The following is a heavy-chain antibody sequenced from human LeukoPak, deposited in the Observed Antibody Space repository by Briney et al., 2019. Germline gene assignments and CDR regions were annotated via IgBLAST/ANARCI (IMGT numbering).Heavy chain of an antibody. CDR1: GGSISSYY. CDR2: IYYSGST. V-gene: IGHV4-59*12. CDR3: AGRINYYDSSGTPYYFDY. Sequence: PSETLSLTCTVSGGSISSYYWSWIRQPPGKGLEWIGYIYYSGSTNYNPSLKSRVTISVDTSKNQFSLKLSSVTAADTAVYYCAGRINYYDSSGTPYYFDYWGQGTLVTVSS. D-gene: IGHD3-22*01. J-gene: IGHJ4*02.